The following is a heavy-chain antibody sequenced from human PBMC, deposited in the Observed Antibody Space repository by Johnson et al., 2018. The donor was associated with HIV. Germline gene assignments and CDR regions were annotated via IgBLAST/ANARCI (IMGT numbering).Heavy chain of an antibody. Sequence: MMLVESGGGVVQPGRSLRLSCAASGFTFSSYAMHWVRQAPGKGLEWVAVISYDGPNKYFTDSVRGRFAISRDNSRNTLFLQMNSLRAEDTAMYFCVRRFYDSSAFDVWGQGTLVTVSS. CDR1: GFTFSSYA. V-gene: IGHV3-30*09. J-gene: IGHJ3*01. D-gene: IGHD3-22*01. CDR2: ISYDGPNK. CDR3: VRRFYDSSAFDV.